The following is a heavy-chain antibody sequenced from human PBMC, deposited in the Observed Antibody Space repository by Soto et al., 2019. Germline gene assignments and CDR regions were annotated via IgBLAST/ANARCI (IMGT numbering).Heavy chain of an antibody. J-gene: IGHJ6*02. V-gene: IGHV3-30*18. CDR3: AKGEQDYYYYGMDV. D-gene: IGHD1-26*01. Sequence: QVQLVEAGGGVVQPGRSLRLSCAASGFTFSSYGMHWVRQAPGKGLEWVAVISYDRSNKYYADSVKGRFTISRDNSKNTLYLQMNSRRAEDTAVYYCAKGEQDYYYYGMDVWGQGTTVTVSS. CDR1: GFTFSSYG. CDR2: ISYDRSNK.